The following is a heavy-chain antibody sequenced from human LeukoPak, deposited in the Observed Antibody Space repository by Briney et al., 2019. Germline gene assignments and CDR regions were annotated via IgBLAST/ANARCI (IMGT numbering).Heavy chain of an antibody. D-gene: IGHD1-14*01. CDR1: GGSMYNYY. CDR3: ARRTDY. CDR2: IYSSGST. J-gene: IGHJ4*02. Sequence: SETLSLTCTVSGGSMYNYYWNWIRQPAGKGLEWIGHIYSSGSTNYNPSLKSRVTMSIDTSKNQFFLKLSSVTAADTAVYYCARRTDYWGQGTLVTVSS. V-gene: IGHV4-4*07.